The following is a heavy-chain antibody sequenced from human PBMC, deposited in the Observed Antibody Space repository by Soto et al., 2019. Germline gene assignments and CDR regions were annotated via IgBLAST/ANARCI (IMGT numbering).Heavy chain of an antibody. V-gene: IGHV4-59*08. CDR1: GGSIRSYY. Sequence: QVQLQESGPGQVKPSETLSLTCTVSGGSIRSYYWSWIWQPPGTGLERVGYIYNTGRTDYNPSLKSRVIISGDKYKNQFYLKLGSVTDADTAIYYCARNLTYGGPYFEYWGQGTLVTVSS. CDR2: IYNTGRT. D-gene: IGHD4-17*01. CDR3: ARNLTYGGPYFEY. J-gene: IGHJ4*02.